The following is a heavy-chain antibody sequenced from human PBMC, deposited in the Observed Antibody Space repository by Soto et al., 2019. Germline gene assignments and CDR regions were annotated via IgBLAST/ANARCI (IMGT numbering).Heavy chain of an antibody. J-gene: IGHJ6*02. V-gene: IGHV1-69*10. D-gene: IGHD5-18*01. Sequence: ASVKVSCKASGGTFSSYAISWVRQAPGQGLEWMGGIIPILGIANYAQKFQGRVTITADKSTSTAYMELSSLRSEDTAVYYCARLPGRGYSYGRNYYGMDVWGQGTTVTVSS. CDR3: ARLPGRGYSYGRNYYGMDV. CDR1: GGTFSSYA. CDR2: IIPILGIA.